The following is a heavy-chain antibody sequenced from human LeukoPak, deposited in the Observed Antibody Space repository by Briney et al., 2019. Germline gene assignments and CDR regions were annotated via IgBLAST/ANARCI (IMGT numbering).Heavy chain of an antibody. J-gene: IGHJ6*03. D-gene: IGHD6-13*01. CDR3: AKVRGLIAAAGTLYYYYYMDV. CDR1: GFTFGSYG. V-gene: IGHV3-30*02. Sequence: GGSLRLSCAASGFTFGSYGMHWVRQAPGKGLEWVAFIRYDGSNKYYADSVKGRFTISRDNSKNTLYLQMNSLRAEDTAVYYCAKVRGLIAAAGTLYYYYYMDVWGKGTTVTVSS. CDR2: IRYDGSNK.